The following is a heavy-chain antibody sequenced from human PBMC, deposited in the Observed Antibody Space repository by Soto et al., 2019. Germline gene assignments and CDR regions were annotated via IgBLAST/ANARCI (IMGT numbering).Heavy chain of an antibody. Sequence: EVQLLESGGGLVQPGGSLRLSCAASGFTFSSYAMSWVRQAPGKGLEWVSAISGSGGSTYYADSVKGRFTISRDNSKNTLYLQMNSMRAVDTAVYYCANLGYCSGGSCYSRAFDIWGQGTMVTVSS. CDR2: ISGSGGST. CDR1: GFTFSSYA. J-gene: IGHJ3*02. D-gene: IGHD2-15*01. V-gene: IGHV3-23*01. CDR3: ANLGYCSGGSCYSRAFDI.